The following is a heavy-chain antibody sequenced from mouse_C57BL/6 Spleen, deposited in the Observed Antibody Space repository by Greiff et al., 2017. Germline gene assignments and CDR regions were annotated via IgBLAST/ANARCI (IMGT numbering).Heavy chain of an antibody. J-gene: IGHJ1*03. D-gene: IGHD2-4*01. CDR1: GYTFTSYW. CDR3: ARYDYDGDWYFDV. CDR2: LDPSASET. Sequence: QVQLQQPGAELVRPGSSVKLSCKASGYTFTSYWMHWVKQRPIPGLEWIGNLDPSASETHYNQKFTDKATLTVDKSSSTAYMQLSSLTSEDSAVYYCARYDYDGDWYFDVWGTGTTVTVSS. V-gene: IGHV1-52*01.